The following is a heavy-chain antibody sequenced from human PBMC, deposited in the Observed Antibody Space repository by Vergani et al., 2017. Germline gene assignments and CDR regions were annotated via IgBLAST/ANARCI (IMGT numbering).Heavy chain of an antibody. CDR3: ATKSCGTPGCQIGYFRE. V-gene: IGHV3-30*03. CDR2: ISYDGTQK. Sequence: QVHLVESGGGVVQPGRSLRLSCVVSGLTSSSYGMPWVRQVPGKGLEWVAVISYDGTQKYYADSVKGRFTISRDNSKSTLYLQMNSLRTEDTAVYYCATKSCGTPGCQIGYFREWGQGTLVTVSS. CDR1: GLTSSSYG. D-gene: IGHD1-1*01. J-gene: IGHJ1*01.